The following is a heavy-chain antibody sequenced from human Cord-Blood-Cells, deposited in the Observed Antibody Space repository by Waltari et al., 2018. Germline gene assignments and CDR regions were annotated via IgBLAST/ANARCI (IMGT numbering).Heavy chain of an antibody. Sequence: EAQLVESGGGLVQPGGSLRLSCAASGFTFSSYAMHWVRQAPGNGLEYVSAISSNGGSTYYANSVKGRFTISRDNSKNTLYLQMGSLRAEDMAVYYCARGHSSSWYAFDIWGQGTMVTVSS. V-gene: IGHV3-64*01. CDR3: ARGHSSSWYAFDI. CDR1: GFTFSSYA. CDR2: ISSNGGST. J-gene: IGHJ3*02. D-gene: IGHD6-13*01.